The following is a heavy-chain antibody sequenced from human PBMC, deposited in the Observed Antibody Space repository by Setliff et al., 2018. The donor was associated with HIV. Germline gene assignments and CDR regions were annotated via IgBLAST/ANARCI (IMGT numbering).Heavy chain of an antibody. CDR2: IYYTGST. J-gene: IGHJ6*02. D-gene: IGHD3-10*01. CDR1: GGSISSSGNY. Sequence: SETLSLTCTVSGGSISSSGNYWTWIRQRPGKGLEWIGYIYYTGSTYYHPSLKSRVLISVDTSNNLFSLSLRSVTAADTAVYYCARDLSPYGSGDPYYYYGMDVWVQGTTVTVSS. CDR3: ARDLSPYGSGDPYYYYGMDV. V-gene: IGHV4-31*03.